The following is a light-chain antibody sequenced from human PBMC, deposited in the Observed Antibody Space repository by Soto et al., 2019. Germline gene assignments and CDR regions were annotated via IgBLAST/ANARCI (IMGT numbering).Light chain of an antibody. CDR2: DAS. Sequence: EIVLTQSPATLSLSPGERATLSCRASQSVSSYLAWYQQKPGQAPRLLIYDASNRATGIPARFSGXXXXTXXXLTISSLEPEDFAVYYCQQRSNWPPTFGQGTKVEIK. V-gene: IGKV3-11*01. CDR3: QQRSNWPPT. J-gene: IGKJ1*01. CDR1: QSVSSY.